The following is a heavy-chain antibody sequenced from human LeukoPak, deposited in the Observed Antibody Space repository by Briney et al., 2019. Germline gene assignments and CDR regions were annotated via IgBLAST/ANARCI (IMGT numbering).Heavy chain of an antibody. J-gene: IGHJ1*01. CDR3: ASPLGSGSYYSLLYFQH. CDR2: IIPIFGTA. Sequence: GASVKVSCKASGGTFSSYAISWVRQAPGQGLEWMGGIIPIFGTANYAQKFQGRVTITADESASTAYMELSSLRSEDTAVYYCASPLGSGSYYSLLYFQHWGQGTLVTVSS. V-gene: IGHV1-69*13. D-gene: IGHD3-10*01. CDR1: GGTFSSYA.